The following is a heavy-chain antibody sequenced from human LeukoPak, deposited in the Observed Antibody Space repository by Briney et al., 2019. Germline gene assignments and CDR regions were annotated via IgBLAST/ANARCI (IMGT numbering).Heavy chain of an antibody. CDR1: GYTFTSYG. CDR3: AREGYSGYERGYDAFDI. Sequence: ASVKVSCKASGYTFTSYGISWVRQAPGQGLEWMGWISAYNGNTNYAQKLQGRVTMTTDTSTSTAYMELRSLRSDDTAVYYCAREGYSGYERGYDAFDIWGQGTMVTVSS. D-gene: IGHD5-12*01. CDR2: ISAYNGNT. V-gene: IGHV1-18*01. J-gene: IGHJ3*02.